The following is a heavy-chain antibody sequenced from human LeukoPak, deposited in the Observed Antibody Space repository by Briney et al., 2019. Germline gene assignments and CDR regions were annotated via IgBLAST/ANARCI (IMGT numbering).Heavy chain of an antibody. D-gene: IGHD3-22*01. CDR2: IIPIFGTA. V-gene: IGHV1-69*13. J-gene: IGHJ3*02. CDR3: AREENYYDSSGYYYEGGAFDI. Sequence: VASVTVSFKASGGTFSSYAISWVRQAPGRGREWMGGIIPIFGTANYAQKFQGRVTITADESTSTAYMELSSLRSEDTAVYYCAREENYYDSSGYYYEGGAFDIWGQGTMVTVSS. CDR1: GGTFSSYA.